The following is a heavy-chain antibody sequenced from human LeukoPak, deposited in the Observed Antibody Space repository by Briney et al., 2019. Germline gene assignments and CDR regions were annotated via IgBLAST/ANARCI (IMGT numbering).Heavy chain of an antibody. D-gene: IGHD3-10*01. J-gene: IGHJ4*02. V-gene: IGHV4-61*02. CDR3: ARRGITMVHFDY. Sequence: GRIYTSGSTNYNPSLKSRVTISVDTSKNQFSLKLSSVTAADTAVYYCARRGITMVHFDYWGQGTLVTVSS. CDR2: IYTSGST.